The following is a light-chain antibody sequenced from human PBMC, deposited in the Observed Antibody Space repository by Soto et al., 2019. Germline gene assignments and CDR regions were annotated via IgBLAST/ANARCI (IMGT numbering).Light chain of an antibody. CDR2: HAS. Sequence: DIPMTQSPSTLSASVGDIVAITCRASQSIDRWLAWYQQKPGKAPKILIYHASSLETGVPSRFSGSGSGTEFTLTITSVQPDDFATYYCQHYNSYGTLGQGTKVDIK. CDR1: QSIDRW. CDR3: QHYNSYGT. J-gene: IGKJ1*01. V-gene: IGKV1-5*01.